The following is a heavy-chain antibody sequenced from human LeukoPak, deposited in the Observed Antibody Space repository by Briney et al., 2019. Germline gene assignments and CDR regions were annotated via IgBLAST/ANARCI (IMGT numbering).Heavy chain of an antibody. Sequence: GGSLRLSCAASGLTFSSYWMHWVRQAPGKGLVWVSRINSDGSSTSYADSVKGRFTISRDNAKNTLYLQMNSLRAEDTAVYYCARVVGIVGAYDYWGQGTLVTVSS. CDR1: GLTFSSYW. D-gene: IGHD1-26*01. J-gene: IGHJ4*02. CDR3: ARVVGIVGAYDY. CDR2: INSDGSST. V-gene: IGHV3-74*01.